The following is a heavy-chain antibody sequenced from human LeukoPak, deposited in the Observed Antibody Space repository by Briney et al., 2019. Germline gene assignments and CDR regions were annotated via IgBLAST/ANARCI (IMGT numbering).Heavy chain of an antibody. V-gene: IGHV1-46*01. J-gene: IGHJ4*02. CDR3: ATARLGDYFDY. Sequence: ASVKVSCKASGYTFTTYYMHWVRQAPGQGLEWMGVINPSGGRTSYAQKFQGRVTMTRDTSTTTAYLELNSLTSEDTAVYYCATARLGDYFDYWGQGTLVTVSS. CDR2: INPSGGRT. CDR1: GYTFTTYY. D-gene: IGHD1-14*01.